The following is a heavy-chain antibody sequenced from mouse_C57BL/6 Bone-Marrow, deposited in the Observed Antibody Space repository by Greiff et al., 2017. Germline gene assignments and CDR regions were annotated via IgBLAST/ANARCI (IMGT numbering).Heavy chain of an antibody. V-gene: IGHV14-3*01. J-gene: IGHJ2*01. CDR2: IDPANGNT. Sequence: VQLQQSVAELVRPGASVKLSCTASGFNIKNTYMHWVKQRPEQGLEWIGRIDPANGNTKYAPKFQGKATLTADTSSNTAYLQLSSLTSEDTAIYYYARGGIYYDYDYYFDYWGQGTTLTVSS. CDR1: GFNIKNTY. CDR3: ARGGIYYDYDYYFDY. D-gene: IGHD2-4*01.